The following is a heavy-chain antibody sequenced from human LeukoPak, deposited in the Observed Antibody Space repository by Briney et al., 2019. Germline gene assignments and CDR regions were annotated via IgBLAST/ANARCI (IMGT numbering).Heavy chain of an antibody. J-gene: IGHJ6*03. Sequence: ASVKVSCKASGNTFTGYYMHWVRQAPGQGLEWMGWINPNSGGTNYAQKFQGRVTMTRDTSISTAYMELSRLRSDDTAVYYCARGDTAMTSYYMDVWGKGTTVTVSS. V-gene: IGHV1-2*02. CDR2: INPNSGGT. CDR3: ARGDTAMTSYYMDV. CDR1: GNTFTGYY. D-gene: IGHD5-18*01.